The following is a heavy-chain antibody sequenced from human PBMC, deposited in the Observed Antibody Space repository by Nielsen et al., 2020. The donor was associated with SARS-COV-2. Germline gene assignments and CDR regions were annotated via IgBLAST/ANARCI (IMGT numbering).Heavy chain of an antibody. J-gene: IGHJ5*02. Sequence: SETLSLTCTVSGGSISSYYWSWIRQPPGKGLEWIGSIYYSGSTYYNPSLKSRVTISVDTSKNQFSLKLSSVTAADTAVYYCARPGCTNGVCYTNWFDPWGQGTLVTVSS. CDR2: IYYSGST. D-gene: IGHD2-8*01. CDR1: GGSISSYY. CDR3: ARPGCTNGVCYTNWFDP. V-gene: IGHV4-59*05.